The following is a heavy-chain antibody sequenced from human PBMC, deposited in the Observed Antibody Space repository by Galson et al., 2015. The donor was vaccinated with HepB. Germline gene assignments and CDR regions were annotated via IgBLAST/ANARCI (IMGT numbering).Heavy chain of an antibody. Sequence: ETLSLTCTVSGGSISSSSYYWGWIRQPPGKGLEWIGSIYYSGSTYYNPSLKSRVTISVDTSKNQFSLKLSSVTAADTAVYYCAREGESEWLRFPLPFDYWGQGTLVTVSS. CDR3: AREGESEWLRFPLPFDY. D-gene: IGHD5-12*01. J-gene: IGHJ4*02. V-gene: IGHV4-39*02. CDR1: GGSISSSSYY. CDR2: IYYSGST.